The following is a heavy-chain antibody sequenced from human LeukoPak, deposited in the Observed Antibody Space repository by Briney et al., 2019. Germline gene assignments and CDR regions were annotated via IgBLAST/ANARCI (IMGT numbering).Heavy chain of an antibody. V-gene: IGHV3-69-1*02. J-gene: IGHJ4*02. CDR3: ARRPFSGPTHY. Sequence: GGSLRLSCAASGFTFSSYAMSWVRQAPGKGLEWVSAISGSTIYYADSVKGRFTISRDNAKNSLYLQMNSLRAEDTAVYYCARRPFSGPTHYWGQGTLVTVSS. D-gene: IGHD5-12*01. CDR1: GFTFSSYA. CDR2: ISGSTI.